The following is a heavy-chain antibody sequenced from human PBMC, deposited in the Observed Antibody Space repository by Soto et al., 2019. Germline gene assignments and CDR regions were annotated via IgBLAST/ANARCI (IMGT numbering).Heavy chain of an antibody. J-gene: IGHJ6*02. Sequence: QVQLVQSGAEVKKPGASVKVSCKASGYTFTSYDINWVRQATGQGLEWMGWMNPNSGNTGYAQKFQGRVTMTRNTSISTAYMELGSLRSEDTAVYYCARQTYVDTAMVRGMDVWGQGTTVTVSS. CDR2: MNPNSGNT. CDR3: ARQTYVDTAMVRGMDV. V-gene: IGHV1-8*01. CDR1: GYTFTSYD. D-gene: IGHD5-18*01.